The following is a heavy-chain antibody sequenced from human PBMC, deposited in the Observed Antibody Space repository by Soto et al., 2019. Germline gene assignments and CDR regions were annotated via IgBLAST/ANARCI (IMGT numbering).Heavy chain of an antibody. V-gene: IGHV4-30-4*02. J-gene: IGHJ4*02. D-gene: IGHD5-12*01. CDR2: IYYSGST. CDR3: ARSGLISRGDYDFDY. CDR1: GGSISSGDYY. Sequence: SETLSLTCTVSGGSISSGDYYWSWIRQPPGKGLEWIGYIYYSGSTYYNPSLKSRVTISVDTSKNQFSLKLSSVTAADTAVYYCARSGLISRGDYDFDYWGQGTPVTVSS.